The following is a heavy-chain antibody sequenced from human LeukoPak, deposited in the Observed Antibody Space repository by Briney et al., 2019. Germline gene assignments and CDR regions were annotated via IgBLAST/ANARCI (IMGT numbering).Heavy chain of an antibody. CDR3: ARHITYYYDSSGYLPFFFDY. Sequence: PGGSLRLSCAASGFTFSSYAMSWVRQPPGKGLEWIGSIYYSGSTYYNPSLKSRVTISVDTSKNQFSLKLSSVTAADTAVYYCARHITYYYDSSGYLPFFFDYWGQGTLVTVSS. J-gene: IGHJ4*02. V-gene: IGHV4-39*01. CDR1: GFTFSSYA. D-gene: IGHD3-22*01. CDR2: IYYSGST.